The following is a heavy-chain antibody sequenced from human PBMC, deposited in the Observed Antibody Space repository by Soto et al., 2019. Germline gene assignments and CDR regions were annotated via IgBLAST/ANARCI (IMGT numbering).Heavy chain of an antibody. CDR3: ARGGYDWYFDL. D-gene: IGHD1-1*01. Sequence: QVQLVQSGAEVKKPGASVKVSCKASGYTFNSYYIHWVRQAPGQGLEWMGIFNPNGGSTNYAQNLQGRVTLTRDTSMSTVYMELSSLRSEDTAIYYCARGGYDWYFDLWGRGTLVTVSS. V-gene: IGHV1-46*02. CDR1: GYTFNSYY. J-gene: IGHJ2*01. CDR2: FNPNGGST.